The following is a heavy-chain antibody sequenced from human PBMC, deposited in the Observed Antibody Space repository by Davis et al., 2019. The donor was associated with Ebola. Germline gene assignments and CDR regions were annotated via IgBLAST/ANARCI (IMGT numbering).Heavy chain of an antibody. D-gene: IGHD3-10*01. CDR1: GFTVSGNY. J-gene: IGHJ6*02. Sequence: GESLKISCAASGFTVSGNYMTWVRQAPGKGLESVSIIYSGGSTYYTDSVKDRFFISRDDSKNTVFLQMNGLRAEDTAVYYCATALRITMVQGVRYYYGMDVWGQGTTVTVSS. V-gene: IGHV3-66*01. CDR3: ATALRITMVQGVRYYYGMDV. CDR2: IYSGGST.